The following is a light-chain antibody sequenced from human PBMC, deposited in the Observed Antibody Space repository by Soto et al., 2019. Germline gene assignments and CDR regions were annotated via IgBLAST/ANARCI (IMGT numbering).Light chain of an antibody. V-gene: IGKV3-20*01. Sequence: LVLTQSPCPLSLSPGARATITCRASQRVSSRQLAWYQQKPGQPPRLLIYGISSRANGIPDRFIGSGSGTDFTLTISRLEPEDFAVYYCQHYVTSSATFGQGTKVDIK. J-gene: IGKJ1*01. CDR1: QRVSSRQ. CDR3: QHYVTSSAT. CDR2: GIS.